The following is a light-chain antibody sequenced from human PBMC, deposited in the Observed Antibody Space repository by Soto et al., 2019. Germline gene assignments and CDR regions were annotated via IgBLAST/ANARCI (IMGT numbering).Light chain of an antibody. V-gene: IGKV1-33*01. CDR1: HDIDNF. CDR2: DAF. Sequence: DIQMIQSPSSLSASIGDRVTITCQASHDIDNFLNWYQQKPGKAPKLLIYDAFNLETGVPSRFSGSGSGTDFTLTSSSLQPEDIATYYCQRYDFRLRRTFGQGTKVEIK. J-gene: IGKJ1*01. CDR3: QRYDFRLRRT.